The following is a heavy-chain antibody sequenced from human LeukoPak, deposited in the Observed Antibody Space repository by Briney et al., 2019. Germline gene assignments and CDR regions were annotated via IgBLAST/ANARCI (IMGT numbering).Heavy chain of an antibody. CDR1: GFTFSRYS. D-gene: IGHD4-11*01. Sequence: PGGSLRLSCAASGFTFSRYSMNWVRQAPGKGLEWVSSISISSNYIYYPDSLKGRFTISRDNAKNSLYLQMNSLRAEDTALYYCARGRKIYSNSDFDYWGQGTLVTVSS. CDR2: ISISSNYI. V-gene: IGHV3-21*04. J-gene: IGHJ4*02. CDR3: ARGRKIYSNSDFDY.